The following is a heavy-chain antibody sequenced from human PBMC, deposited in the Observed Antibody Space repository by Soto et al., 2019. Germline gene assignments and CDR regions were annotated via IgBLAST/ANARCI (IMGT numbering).Heavy chain of an antibody. CDR3: ARTDYYDSHWYFDL. D-gene: IGHD3-22*01. Sequence: QVQLQESGPGLVKPSETLSLTCTVSGGSVSSGSYYWSWIRQPPGKGLEWIGYIYYSGSTNYNPSLKSRVTISVDTSKNQFSLKLSSVTAADTAVYYCARTDYYDSHWYFDLWGRGTLVTVSS. CDR1: GGSVSSGSYY. J-gene: IGHJ2*01. V-gene: IGHV4-61*01. CDR2: IYYSGST.